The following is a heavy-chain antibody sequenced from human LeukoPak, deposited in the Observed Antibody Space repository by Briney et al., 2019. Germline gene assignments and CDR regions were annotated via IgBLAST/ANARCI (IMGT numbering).Heavy chain of an antibody. CDR3: ARVYYDFWSGYPIGGSFDY. CDR2: IYYSGST. Sequence: KPSETLSLTCTVSGGSISSYYWSWIRQPPGKGLEWIGYIYYSGSTNYNPSLKSRVTISVDTSKNHFSLKLSSVTAADTAVYYCARVYYDFWSGYPIGGSFDYWGQGTLVTVSS. CDR1: GGSISSYY. J-gene: IGHJ4*02. V-gene: IGHV4-59*01. D-gene: IGHD3-3*01.